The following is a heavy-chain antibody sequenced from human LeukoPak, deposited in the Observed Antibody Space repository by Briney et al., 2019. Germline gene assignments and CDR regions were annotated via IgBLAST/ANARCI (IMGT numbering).Heavy chain of an antibody. J-gene: IGHJ4*02. Sequence: PSETLSLTCAVYGGSFSGYYWSWIRQPPGKGLEWIGEINHSGSTNYNPSLKSRVTISVDTSKNQFSLKLSSVTAADTAVYYCARGSGSGYYYPRPIGYWGQGTLVTVSS. CDR3: ARGSGSGYYYPRPIGY. V-gene: IGHV4-34*01. D-gene: IGHD3-22*01. CDR2: INHSGST. CDR1: GGSFSGYY.